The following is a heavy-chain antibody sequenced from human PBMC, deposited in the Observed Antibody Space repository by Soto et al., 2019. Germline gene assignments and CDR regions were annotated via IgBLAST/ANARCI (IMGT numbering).Heavy chain of an antibody. CDR1: GGSISSFY. D-gene: IGHD3-10*01. J-gene: IGHJ4*02. Sequence: QVQLQESGPGLVKPSETLSLTCSVSGGSISSFYWNWIRQPAGRGLEWIGRIYTSGSTNYNPSLKSRVTMSVDPSKKQVSLGLSLVTPADTAVYYCAGGGGVWFGGIDYWGQGALVTVSS. CDR2: IYTSGST. V-gene: IGHV4-4*07. CDR3: AGGGGVWFGGIDY.